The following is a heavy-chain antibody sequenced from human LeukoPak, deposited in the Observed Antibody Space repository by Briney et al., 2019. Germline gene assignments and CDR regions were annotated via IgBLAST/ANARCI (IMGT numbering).Heavy chain of an antibody. D-gene: IGHD3-3*01. CDR3: ARSYTRYDFWSGYTYQNYFDP. CDR1: GFTFSSSY. Sequence: PGGSLRLSCAASGFTFSSSYISWVRQAPGKGLEWVSVIYAGDSTYYADSVKGRFIISRDNTKNTVYLQMDSLRAEDTAVSYCARSYTRYDFWSGYTYQNYFDPWGQGTLVTVSS. V-gene: IGHV3-53*01. J-gene: IGHJ5*02. CDR2: IYAGDST.